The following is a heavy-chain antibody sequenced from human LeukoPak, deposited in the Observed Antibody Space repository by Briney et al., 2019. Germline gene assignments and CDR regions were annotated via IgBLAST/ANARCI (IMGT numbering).Heavy chain of an antibody. Sequence: ASVKVSCKASGGTFSSYAISWVRQAPGQGLEWMGGIIPIFGTANYAQKFQGRVTITADESTSTAYMELSSLRSEDTAVYYCAREVGHIVVVTAYNWFDPWGQGTLVTVSS. CDR3: AREVGHIVVVTAYNWFDP. J-gene: IGHJ5*02. D-gene: IGHD2-21*02. CDR2: IIPIFGTA. CDR1: GGTFSSYA. V-gene: IGHV1-69*01.